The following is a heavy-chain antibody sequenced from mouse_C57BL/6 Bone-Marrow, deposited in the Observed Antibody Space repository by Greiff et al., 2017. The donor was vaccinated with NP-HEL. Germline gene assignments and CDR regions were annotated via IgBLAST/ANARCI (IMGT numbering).Heavy chain of an antibody. J-gene: IGHJ4*01. CDR2: ISSGGDYI. CDR1: GFTFSSYA. D-gene: IGHD2-2*01. V-gene: IGHV5-9-1*02. Sequence: EVKVVESGEGLVKPGGSLKLSCAASGFTFSSYAMSWVRQTPEQRLEWVAYISSGGDYIYYADTVKGRFTISRDNARNTLYLQMSSLKSEDTAMYYCTRDGGLRHDYYALEDWGQGTSVTVSS. CDR3: TRDGGLRHDYYALED.